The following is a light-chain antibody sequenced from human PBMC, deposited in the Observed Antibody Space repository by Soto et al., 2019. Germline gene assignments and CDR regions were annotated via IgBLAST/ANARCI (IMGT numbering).Light chain of an antibody. V-gene: IGKV3-11*01. J-gene: IGKJ5*01. CDR1: QRISNF. CDR3: QQRGNWPPIT. CDR2: DAS. Sequence: EIVLTQSPATLSLSPGERATLSCRASQRISNFLAWYQQKPGQAPRLLIYDASKRATAIPARFIGSGSGTDFTLTISSLEPEDFAVYYCQQRGNWPPITFGQGTRLEIK.